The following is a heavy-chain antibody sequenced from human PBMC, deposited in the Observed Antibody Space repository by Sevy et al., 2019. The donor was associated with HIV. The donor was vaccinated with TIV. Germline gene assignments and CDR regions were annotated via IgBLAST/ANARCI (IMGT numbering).Heavy chain of an antibody. J-gene: IGHJ4*02. Sequence: GGSLRLSCVASQFNFDTYSIHWVRQAPGKGLEWVAMIWDDGSRKDYAESVKGRFAISGDNSQNTEFLQMNSLRAEDTVVYYCATNMVHAGAYDSYFNFWGQGSLVTVSS. V-gene: IGHV3-33*01. D-gene: IGHD3-10*01. CDR2: IWDDGSRK. CDR1: QFNFDTYS. CDR3: ATNMVHAGAYDSYFNF.